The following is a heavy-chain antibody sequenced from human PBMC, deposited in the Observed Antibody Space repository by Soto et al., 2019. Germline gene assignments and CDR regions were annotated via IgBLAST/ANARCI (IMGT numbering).Heavy chain of an antibody. Sequence: QVQLVQSGAEVKKPGSSVKVSCKASGGTFSSYTISWVRQAPGQGLEWMGRIIPILGIANYAQKFQGRVTITVDKSTRTAYMELSSLRSEETAVYYCAGDEEIASHRGMDVWGQGTTVTVFS. CDR2: IIPILGIA. CDR3: AGDEEIASHRGMDV. V-gene: IGHV1-69*08. J-gene: IGHJ6*02. CDR1: GGTFSSYT.